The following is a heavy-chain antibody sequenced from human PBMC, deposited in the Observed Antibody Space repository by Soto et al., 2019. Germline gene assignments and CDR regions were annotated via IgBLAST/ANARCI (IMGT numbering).Heavy chain of an antibody. V-gene: IGHV1-18*01. CDR2: ISGYNGDT. D-gene: IGHD2-8*01. CDR3: AKNGQPPYYYYGLDV. CDR1: GYTFTRYG. J-gene: IGHJ6*02. Sequence: GASVKVSCKASGYTFTRYGISWVRQVPGQGLEWMGWISGYNGDTNYAQKFQGRVSMTIDTSTTTAYMELRSLRSDDTAVYYCAKNGQPPYYYYGLDVWG.